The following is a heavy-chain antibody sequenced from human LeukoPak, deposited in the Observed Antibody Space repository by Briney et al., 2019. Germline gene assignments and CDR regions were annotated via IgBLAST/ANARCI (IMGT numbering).Heavy chain of an antibody. CDR1: GFTFGDYY. CDR3: ARRVESSGPYFDY. CDR2: ISSSSSYT. J-gene: IGHJ4*02. V-gene: IGHV3-11*06. D-gene: IGHD3-10*01. Sequence: GGSLRLSCAASGFTFGDYYMSWIRQAPGEGLEWVSYISSSSSYTNYADSVKGRFTISRDNAKNSLYLQMNSLRAEDTAVYYCARRVESSGPYFDYWGQGTLVTVSS.